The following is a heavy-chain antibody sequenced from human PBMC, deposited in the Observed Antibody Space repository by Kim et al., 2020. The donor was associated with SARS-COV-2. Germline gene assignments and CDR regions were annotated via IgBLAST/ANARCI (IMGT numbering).Heavy chain of an antibody. V-gene: IGHV4-34*01. D-gene: IGHD2-15*01. Sequence: NPSLKSRVTISVDTSKNQFSLKLSSVTAADTAVYYCANGGNYCSGGSCFDYWGQGTLVTVSS. J-gene: IGHJ4*02. CDR3: ANGGNYCSGGSCFDY.